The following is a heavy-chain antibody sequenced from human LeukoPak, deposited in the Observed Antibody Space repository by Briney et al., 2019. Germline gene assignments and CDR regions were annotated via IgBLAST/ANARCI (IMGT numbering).Heavy chain of an antibody. CDR1: GFSFTNAW. CDR3: ARYCISSSCYKPP. Sequence: PGGSLRLSCAASGFSFTNAWMSWVRQAPGEGLEWVGRIKSKTDGGTTDYAAPVKGRFTISRDDSKNTLCLQMNSLKTEDTAVYYCARYCISSSCYKPPWGQGTLVTVSS. J-gene: IGHJ5*02. V-gene: IGHV3-15*01. CDR2: IKSKTDGGTT. D-gene: IGHD2-2*02.